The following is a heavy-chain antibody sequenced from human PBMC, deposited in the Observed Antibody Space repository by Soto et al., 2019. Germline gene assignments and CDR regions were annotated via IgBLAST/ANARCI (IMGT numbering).Heavy chain of an antibody. Sequence: QVQLVQSGAEVKKPGSSVKVSCKASGGTFSNYPISWVRQAPGQGLEWMGGIIPIFGTVNYAQKFQGRVTITGDESTITAYMELSSLRSEETAVYYCARGNHRWLQLWYFDLWGRGTLVTVSS. CDR3: ARGNHRWLQLWYFDL. CDR2: IIPIFGTV. D-gene: IGHD5-12*01. J-gene: IGHJ2*01. CDR1: GGTFSNYP. V-gene: IGHV1-69*12.